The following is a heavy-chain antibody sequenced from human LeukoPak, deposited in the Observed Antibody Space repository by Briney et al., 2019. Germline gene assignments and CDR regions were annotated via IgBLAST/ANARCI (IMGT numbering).Heavy chain of an antibody. CDR1: GGSISSSSYY. V-gene: IGHV4-39*01. D-gene: IGHD3-16*01. CDR3: ARHEALFMIMTGRYYFDY. J-gene: IGHJ4*02. Sequence: PSETLSLTCTVSGGSISSSSYYWGWIRQPPGKGLEWIGSIYYSGSTYYNPSLKSRVTISVDTSKNQFSLKLSSVTAADTAVYYCARHEALFMIMTGRYYFDYWGQGTLVTVSS. CDR2: IYYSGST.